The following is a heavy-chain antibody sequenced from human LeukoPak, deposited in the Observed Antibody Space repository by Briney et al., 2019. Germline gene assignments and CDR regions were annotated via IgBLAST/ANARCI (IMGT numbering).Heavy chain of an antibody. V-gene: IGHV1-46*01. CDR3: ARDGVLYSGYDVSRY. J-gene: IGHJ4*02. Sequence: ASVKVSCKASGYTFTSYYMHWVRQAPGQGLEWMGIINPSGGSTSYAQKFQGRVTMTRDMSTSTVYMELSSLRSEDTAVYYCARDGVLYSGYDVSRYWGQGTLVTVPS. D-gene: IGHD5-12*01. CDR1: GYTFTSYY. CDR2: INPSGGST.